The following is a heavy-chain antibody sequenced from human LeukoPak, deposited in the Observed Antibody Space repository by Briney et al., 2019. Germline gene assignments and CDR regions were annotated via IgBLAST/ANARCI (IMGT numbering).Heavy chain of an antibody. CDR2: IIPIFGTA. Sequence: ASVKVSCKASGGTFSSYAISWVRQAPGQGLEWMGGIIPIFGTANYAQKFQGRVTITADESTSTAYMELSSLRSEDTAVYYCARADTAMVMTFDYWGQGTLVTVSS. D-gene: IGHD5-18*01. CDR3: ARADTAMVMTFDY. J-gene: IGHJ4*02. CDR1: GGTFSSYA. V-gene: IGHV1-69*13.